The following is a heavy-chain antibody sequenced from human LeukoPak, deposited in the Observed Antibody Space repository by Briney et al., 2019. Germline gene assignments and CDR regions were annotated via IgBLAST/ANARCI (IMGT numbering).Heavy chain of an antibody. CDR3: ARKGSGLRP. D-gene: IGHD6-19*01. Sequence: SETLSLTCAVYGGSFSGHYWSWIRQPPGKGLEWIGEINHSGSTNYNPSLKSRVTISVDTSKNQFSLKLSSVTAADTAVYYCARKGSGLRPWGQGTLVTVSS. V-gene: IGHV4-34*01. CDR2: INHSGST. J-gene: IGHJ4*02. CDR1: GGSFSGHY.